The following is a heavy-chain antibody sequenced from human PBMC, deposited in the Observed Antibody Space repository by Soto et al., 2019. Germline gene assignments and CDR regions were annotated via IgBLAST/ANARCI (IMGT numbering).Heavy chain of an antibody. V-gene: IGHV4-61*01. CDR2: IYYSGST. Sequence: LSLTCTVSGGSVSSGSYYWSWIRQPPGKGLEWIGYIYYSGSTNYNPSLKSRVTISVDTSKNQFSLKLSSVTAADTAVYYCARGGGYCSSTSCYPNWFDPWGQGTLVTVSS. CDR1: GGSVSSGSYY. CDR3: ARGGGYCSSTSCYPNWFDP. D-gene: IGHD2-2*01. J-gene: IGHJ5*02.